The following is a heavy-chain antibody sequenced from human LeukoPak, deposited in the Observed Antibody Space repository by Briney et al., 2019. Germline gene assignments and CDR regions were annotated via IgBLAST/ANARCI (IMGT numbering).Heavy chain of an antibody. D-gene: IGHD5-18*01. J-gene: IGHJ4*02. V-gene: IGHV4-4*07. CDR1: GGSISSYY. CDR3: AREDNIAMASFDY. Sequence: PSETLSFTCTVSGGSISSYYWSWIRQPAGKGLEWIGRIYSSGGTNYNPSLKSRVSMSVDTSKNQFSLNLSSVTAADTAFYYCAREDNIAMASFDYWGQGTLVTVSS. CDR2: IYSSGGT.